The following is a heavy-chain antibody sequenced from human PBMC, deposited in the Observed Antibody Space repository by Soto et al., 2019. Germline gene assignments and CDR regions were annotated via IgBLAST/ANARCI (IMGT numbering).Heavy chain of an antibody. J-gene: IGHJ3*01. CDR1: GFSFRRYS. V-gene: IGHV3-48*02. D-gene: IGHD3-22*01. CDR3: ARNGNHYDTSGFWP. Sequence: GESRRLSCAACGFSFRRYSMNWVSQAPGKGLEWISYISSSSMTIYYADSVKDRFIISRDNAKNSLYLQMKSLRDADTAVYYCARNGNHYDTSGFWPWSQGTMVTLSS. CDR2: ISSSSMTI.